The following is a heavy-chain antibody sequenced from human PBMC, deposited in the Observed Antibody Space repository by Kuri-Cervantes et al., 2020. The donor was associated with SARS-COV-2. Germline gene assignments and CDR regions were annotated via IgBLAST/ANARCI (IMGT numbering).Heavy chain of an antibody. D-gene: IGHD1-26*01. CDR3: AKCDSGRPRDGMDV. CDR2: ISGSGGST. CDR1: GFTFSSYA. Sequence: GGSLRLSCAASGFTFSSYAMSWVRQAPGKGLEWVSAISGSGGSTYYADSVKGRFTISRDNSKNTPYLQMNSLRAEDTAVYYCAKCDSGRPRDGMDVWGQGTTVTVSS. J-gene: IGHJ6*02. V-gene: IGHV3-23*01.